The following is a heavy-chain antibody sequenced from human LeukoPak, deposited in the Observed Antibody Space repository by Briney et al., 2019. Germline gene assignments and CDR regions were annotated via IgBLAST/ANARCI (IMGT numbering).Heavy chain of an antibody. CDR2: ISGSGGST. D-gene: IGHD4-17*01. CDR1: GFTFSSYA. J-gene: IGHJ4*02. V-gene: IGHV3-23*01. CDR3: AKFALVTTLQFDY. Sequence: QPGGSLRLSCAASGFTFSSYAMSWVRQAPGKGLEWVSAISGSGGSTYYAASVKGRFTISRDNSKNTLYLQMNSLRADDTAVYYCAKFALVTTLQFDYWGQGTLVTVSS.